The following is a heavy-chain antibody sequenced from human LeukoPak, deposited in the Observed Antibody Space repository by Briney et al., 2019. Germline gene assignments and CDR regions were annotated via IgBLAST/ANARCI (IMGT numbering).Heavy chain of an antibody. D-gene: IGHD6-13*01. Sequence: GGFLRLSCAASGFTFDDYAMHWVRQAPGKGLEWVSGISWNSGSIGYADSVKGRFTISRDNAKNSLYLQMNSLRAEDTALYYCAKGRRAAAGTSGFDYWGQGTLVTVSS. V-gene: IGHV3-9*01. CDR1: GFTFDDYA. CDR2: ISWNSGSI. J-gene: IGHJ4*02. CDR3: AKGRRAAAGTSGFDY.